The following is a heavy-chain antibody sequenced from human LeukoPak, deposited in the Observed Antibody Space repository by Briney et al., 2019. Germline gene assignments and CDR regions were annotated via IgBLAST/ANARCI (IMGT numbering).Heavy chain of an antibody. CDR3: ARPIYYDSSGYLY. V-gene: IGHV4-38-2*01. CDR1: GYSISSGYY. J-gene: IGHJ4*02. D-gene: IGHD3-22*01. CDR2: IYHSGST. Sequence: SETLSLTCAVSGYSISSGYYWGWIRQPPGKGLGWVGSIYHSGSTYYNPSLKRRVTIAVDTSKNQFSLKVSSVTAADTAVYYCARPIYYDSSGYLYWGQGTLVTVSS.